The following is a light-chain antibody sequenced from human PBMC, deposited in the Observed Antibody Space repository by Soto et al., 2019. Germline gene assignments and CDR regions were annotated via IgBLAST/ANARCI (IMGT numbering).Light chain of an antibody. Sequence: EIVLTQSPGTLSLSPGERATLSCRASQSVSSSYLGWYQQKPGQAPRLLIYDASSRATGIPDRFSGSGSGTDFTLTISRLEPEDFAVYYCQQYGRSLPITFGQGTRLEIK. J-gene: IGKJ5*01. CDR2: DAS. CDR1: QSVSSSY. CDR3: QQYGRSLPIT. V-gene: IGKV3-20*01.